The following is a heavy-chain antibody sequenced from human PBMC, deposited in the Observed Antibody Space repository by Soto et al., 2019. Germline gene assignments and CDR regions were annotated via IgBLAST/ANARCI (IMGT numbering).Heavy chain of an antibody. V-gene: IGHV3-30*14. Sequence: QVQLVESGGGVVQPGRSLRLSCAASGFTFSSYAMHWVRQAPGKGLDWVAVISYDGSNKYYADSVTGRFTISRDNSKTPLYLQMNSLRAEDTAVYYCATAVGESILLGYWGQGTLVTVSS. CDR1: GFTFSSYA. CDR2: ISYDGSNK. D-gene: IGHD1-26*01. J-gene: IGHJ4*02. CDR3: ATAVGESILLGY.